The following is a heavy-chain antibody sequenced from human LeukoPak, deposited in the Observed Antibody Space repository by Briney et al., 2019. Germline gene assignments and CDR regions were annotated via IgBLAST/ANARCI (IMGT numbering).Heavy chain of an antibody. V-gene: IGHV5-51*07. D-gene: IGHD3-22*01. CDR2: IYPGDSDT. CDR3: ARRPANSGYYYDY. J-gene: IGHJ4*02. CDR1: GYSFTSYW. Sequence: GESLKISCKGSGYSFTSYWIGWVHQMPGKGLEWMGIIYPGDSDTRYSPSFQGQVTISADKSISTAYLQWSSLKASDTAMYYCARRPANSGYYYDYWGQGTLVTVSS.